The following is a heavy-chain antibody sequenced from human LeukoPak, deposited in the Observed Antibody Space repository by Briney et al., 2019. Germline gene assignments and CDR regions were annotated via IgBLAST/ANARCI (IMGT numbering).Heavy chain of an antibody. CDR1: GFTFSSYW. Sequence: PGGSLRLSCAASGFTFSSYWMHWVRQAPGKGLVWVSRINSDGSSTSYADSVKGRFTISRDNAKNTLYLQMNSLRAEDTAVYYCAREDSYCSSTSCYALHYFDYWGQGTLVTVSS. V-gene: IGHV3-74*01. CDR2: INSDGSST. CDR3: AREDSYCSSTSCYALHYFDY. D-gene: IGHD2-2*01. J-gene: IGHJ4*02.